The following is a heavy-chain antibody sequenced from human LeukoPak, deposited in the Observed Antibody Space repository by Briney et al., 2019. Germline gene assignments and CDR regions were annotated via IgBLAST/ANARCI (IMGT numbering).Heavy chain of an antibody. D-gene: IGHD3-16*02. Sequence: GGSLRLSCAASGFTFSSYAMSWVRQAPGKGLEWVSAISGSGGSTYYADSVKGRFTISRDNSKNTLYLQMNSLRAEDTAVYYCAKADYGTQKRIYDYVWGSCRYYFDYWGQGTLVTVSS. CDR2: ISGSGGST. CDR3: AKADYGTQKRIYDYVWGSCRYYFDY. V-gene: IGHV3-23*01. CDR1: GFTFSSYA. J-gene: IGHJ4*02.